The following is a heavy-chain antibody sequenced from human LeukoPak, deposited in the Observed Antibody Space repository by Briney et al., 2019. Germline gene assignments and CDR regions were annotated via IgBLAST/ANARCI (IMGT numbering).Heavy chain of an antibody. CDR3: TKAGPDTYAFDI. V-gene: IGHV3-23*01. CDR1: GFTFRDAA. CDR2: ISSSGANA. D-gene: IGHD2/OR15-2a*01. J-gene: IGHJ3*02. Sequence: GGSLRLSCAASGFTFRDAAMTWVRQAPGKGLEWVSLISSSGANAYYADSVKGRFTISRDNSKNTLYLQMNSLRAEDTAVYYCTKAGPDTYAFDIWGQGTMVTVSS.